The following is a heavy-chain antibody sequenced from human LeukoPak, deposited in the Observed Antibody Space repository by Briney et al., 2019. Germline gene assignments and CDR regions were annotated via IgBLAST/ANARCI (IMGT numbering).Heavy chain of an antibody. D-gene: IGHD2-2*01. Sequence: PGGSLRLSCAASGFTFSNYGMHWVRQAPGKGLEWVAVISYDGSNKYYADSVKGRFTISRDNSKNTLNLQMNSLRAEDTAVYYCAKVDPRQPLPGYWGQGTLVTVSS. CDR3: AKVDPRQPLPGY. CDR2: ISYDGSNK. J-gene: IGHJ4*02. V-gene: IGHV3-30*18. CDR1: GFTFSNYG.